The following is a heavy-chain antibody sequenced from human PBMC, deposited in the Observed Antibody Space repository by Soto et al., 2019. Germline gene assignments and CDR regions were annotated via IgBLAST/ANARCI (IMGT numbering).Heavy chain of an antibody. V-gene: IGHV1-69*13. D-gene: IGHD2-15*01. J-gene: IGHJ6*02. CDR2: IIPIFGTA. CDR1: GGTFSSYA. CDR3: ARLIVVVAAPPPPYGTDV. Sequence: SVKVSCKAAGGTFSSYAISWVRQAPGQGLEWMGGIIPIFGTANYAQKFQGRVTITADESTSTAYMELSSLRSEDTAVYYCARLIVVVAAPPPPYGTDVPGPGPTVTLSS.